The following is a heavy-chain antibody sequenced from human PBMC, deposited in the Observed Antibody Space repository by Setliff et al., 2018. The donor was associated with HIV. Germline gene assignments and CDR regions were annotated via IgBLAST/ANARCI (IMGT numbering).Heavy chain of an antibody. D-gene: IGHD3-16*01. CDR2: IYYSGGT. V-gene: IGHV4-59*01. J-gene: IGHJ4*02. CDR1: GGSISTYY. Sequence: PSETLSLTCTVSGGSISTYYWTWIRRPPGKGLEWIGYIYYSGGTYYNPSLKSRITISIDMSKNQFSLKLRSVTAADTAVYYCARDGPMGRFDYWGQGALVTVSS. CDR3: ARDGPMGRFDY.